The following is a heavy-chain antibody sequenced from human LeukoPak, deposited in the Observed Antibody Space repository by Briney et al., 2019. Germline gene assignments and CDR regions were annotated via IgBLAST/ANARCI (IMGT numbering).Heavy chain of an antibody. V-gene: IGHV3-30*03. CDR1: GFTFSSYG. Sequence: GGSLRLSCAASGFTFSSYGMHWVRQAPGKGLEWVAVISYDGSNKYYVDSVKGRFTISRDNAKNSLYLQMNSLRPEDTAVYYCARDPATTVTTYAYWGQGTLVTVSS. CDR2: ISYDGSNK. CDR3: ARDPATTVTTYAY. J-gene: IGHJ4*02. D-gene: IGHD4-17*01.